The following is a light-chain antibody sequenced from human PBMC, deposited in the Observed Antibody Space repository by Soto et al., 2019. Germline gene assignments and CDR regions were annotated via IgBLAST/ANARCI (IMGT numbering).Light chain of an antibody. CDR3: CSYAGSYTHV. Sequence: QSALTQPASVSGSPGQSITISCTGTSSDIGGFNYVSWYQQNPGKAPKLMIYDVIKRPSGVPDRFSGSKSGNTASLTIYGLQAEDEADYYCCSYAGSYTHVFGTGTKLTVL. V-gene: IGLV2-11*01. CDR2: DVI. J-gene: IGLJ1*01. CDR1: SSDIGGFNY.